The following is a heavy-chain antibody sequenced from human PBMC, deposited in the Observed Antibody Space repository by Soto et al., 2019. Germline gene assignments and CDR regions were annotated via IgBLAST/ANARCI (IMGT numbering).Heavy chain of an antibody. V-gene: IGHV3-15*01. Sequence: GGSLRLSCAASGFTFTSAWMSWVRQAPGKGLEWVGRIKSKTDGGTTDYAAPVRGRFTISRDDSKNTLYVQLNSLKTEDTAVYYCTTASILSPLFHWGQGTLVTVS. CDR2: IKSKTDGGTT. D-gene: IGHD3-3*02. J-gene: IGHJ4*02. CDR3: TTASILSPLFH. CDR1: GFTFTSAW.